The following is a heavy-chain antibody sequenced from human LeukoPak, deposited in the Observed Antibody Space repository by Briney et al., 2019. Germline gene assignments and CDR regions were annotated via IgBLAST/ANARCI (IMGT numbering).Heavy chain of an antibody. J-gene: IGHJ4*02. D-gene: IGHD3-22*01. Sequence: GGSLRLSCAASGFTFSSYAMSWVRQAPGEGLEWVSTLCGSGGRPYYADCVKGRVTISRDNSKVPLYLQMSSLRAEDTAVYHCAKGSYYYDSADYFDYGGQGTLVTVSS. CDR2: LCGSGGRP. CDR1: GFTFSSYA. CDR3: AKGSYYYDSADYFDY. V-gene: IGHV3-23*01.